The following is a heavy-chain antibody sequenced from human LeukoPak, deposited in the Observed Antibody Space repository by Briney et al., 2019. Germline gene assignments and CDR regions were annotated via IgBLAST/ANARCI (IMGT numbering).Heavy chain of an antibody. CDR2: INHSGST. V-gene: IGHV4-34*01. CDR1: GGSFSGYY. Sequence: SETLSLTCAVYGGSFSGYYWSWIRQPPGKGLEWIGEINHSGSTNYNPSLKSRVTISVDTSKNQFSLKLSSVTAADTAAYYRARGTYYDFWSGYPRRMYNWFDPWGQGTLVTVSS. D-gene: IGHD3-3*01. CDR3: ARGTYYDFWSGYPRRMYNWFDP. J-gene: IGHJ5*02.